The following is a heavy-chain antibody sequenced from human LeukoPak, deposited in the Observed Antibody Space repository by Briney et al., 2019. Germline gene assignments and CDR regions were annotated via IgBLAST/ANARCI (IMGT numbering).Heavy chain of an antibody. CDR2: IYYSGST. Sequence: SETLSLTCSVSAGSISSSSYYWGWIRQAPGKGLEWIGSIYYSGSTYYNPSLKSRVTLSVDTSKNQFSLKLSSVTAADTAVYYCARHERRAAEFFDYWGQGNLRTVSS. D-gene: IGHD6-25*01. J-gene: IGHJ4*02. CDR1: AGSISSSSYY. CDR3: ARHERRAAEFFDY. V-gene: IGHV4-39*01.